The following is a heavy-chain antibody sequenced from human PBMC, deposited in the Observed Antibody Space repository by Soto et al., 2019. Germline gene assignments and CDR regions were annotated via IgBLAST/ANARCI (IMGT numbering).Heavy chain of an antibody. CDR3: LRDLPTTAFRGVMFS. J-gene: IGHJ5*02. CDR2: IAYDERHL. D-gene: IGHD3-16*01. Sequence: VQLVESGGGVVQPGKSLRLSCAASGFAVSDFAMNWVRQAPGKGLEWLALIAYDERHLDYSDSVKGRFTITRDKSHNTLFLQMTTLRADAPAVYLCLRDLPTTAFRGVMFSWGQGTLVTVSS. V-gene: IGHV3-30*04. CDR1: GFAVSDFA.